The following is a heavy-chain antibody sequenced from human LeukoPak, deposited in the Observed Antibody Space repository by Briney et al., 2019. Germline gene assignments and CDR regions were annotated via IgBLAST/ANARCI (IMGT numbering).Heavy chain of an antibody. D-gene: IGHD1-26*01. CDR2: INPSGGST. CDR1: GYTFTSYY. V-gene: IGHV1-46*01. Sequence: VKVSCKASGYTFTSYYMHRVRQAPGQGLEWMGIINPSGGSTSYAQKFQGRVTMTRDTSTSTVYMELSSLRSEDTAVYYCARDPYESVGATTSFDYWGQGTLVTVSS. CDR3: ARDPYESVGATTSFDY. J-gene: IGHJ4*02.